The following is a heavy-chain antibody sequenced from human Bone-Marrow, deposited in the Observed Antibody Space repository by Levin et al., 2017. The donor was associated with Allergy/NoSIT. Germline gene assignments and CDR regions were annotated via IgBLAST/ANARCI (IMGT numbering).Heavy chain of an antibody. D-gene: IGHD6-19*01. CDR3: AKETQAGWIAVAGILGTDAFDI. CDR2: ISWNSGSI. V-gene: IGHV3-9*01. Sequence: SCAASGFTFDDYAMHWVRQAPGKGLEWVSGISWNSGSIGYADSVKGRFTISRDNAKNSLYLQMNSLRAEDTALYYCAKETQAGWIAVAGILGTDAFDIWGQGTMVTVSS. CDR1: GFTFDDYA. J-gene: IGHJ3*02.